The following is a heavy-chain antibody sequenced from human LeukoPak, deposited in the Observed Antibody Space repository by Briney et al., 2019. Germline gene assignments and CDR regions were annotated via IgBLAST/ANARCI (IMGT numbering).Heavy chain of an antibody. J-gene: IGHJ4*02. CDR3: ARTTPSVVPAASFDY. CDR1: GGSVSSDY. Sequence: SETLSLTCTVSGGSVSSDYWSWIRQPPGKGLEWIGYMHSNGNSAYNPSLSSRVTVSLDTSKNQFSLRLESVTAADTALYYCARTTPSVVPAASFDYWGQGTLVTVSS. V-gene: IGHV4-59*02. CDR2: MHSNGNS. D-gene: IGHD2-2*01.